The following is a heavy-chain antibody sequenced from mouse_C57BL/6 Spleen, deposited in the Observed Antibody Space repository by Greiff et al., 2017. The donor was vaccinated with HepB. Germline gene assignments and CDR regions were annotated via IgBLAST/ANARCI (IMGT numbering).Heavy chain of an antibody. J-gene: IGHJ1*03. CDR2: INPSNGGT. V-gene: IGHV1-53*01. CDR1: GYTFTSYW. D-gene: IGHD1-1*01. CDR3: ARHYYYGSTWYFDV. Sequence: QVQLQQSGTELVKPGASVKLSCKASGYTFTSYWMHWVKQRPGQGLEWIGNINPSNGGTNYNEKFKSKATLTVDKSSSTAYMQLSSLTSEDSAVYYCARHYYYGSTWYFDVWGTGTTVTVSS.